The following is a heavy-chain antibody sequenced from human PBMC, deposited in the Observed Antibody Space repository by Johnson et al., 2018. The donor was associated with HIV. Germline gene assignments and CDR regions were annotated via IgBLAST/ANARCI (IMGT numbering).Heavy chain of an antibody. V-gene: IGHV3-66*01. J-gene: IGHJ3*02. CDR2: IYSGGST. D-gene: IGHD1-26*01. Sequence: VQLVESGGGLVQPGGSLRLSCAASGFTVSSNYMSWVRQAPGKGLEWVSVIYSGGSTYYADSVKGRFTISRDNSKNTLYLQMNSLRAEDTAVYYCASAKSLSFDAFDIWGQGTMVTVSS. CDR3: ASAKSLSFDAFDI. CDR1: GFTVSSNY.